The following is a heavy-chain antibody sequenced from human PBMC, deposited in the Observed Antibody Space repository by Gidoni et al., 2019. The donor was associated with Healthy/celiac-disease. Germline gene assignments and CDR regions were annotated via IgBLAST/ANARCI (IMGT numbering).Heavy chain of an antibody. CDR1: GFTFGDYA. V-gene: IGHV3-49*05. D-gene: IGHD1-26*01. CDR2: IRSKAFGGTT. Sequence: EVQLVESGGDLVKPGRSLRLSCPASGFTFGDYAMSWLRQAPGKGLEWVGFIRSKAFGGTTEYATSVKGRFTISRDDPKSIAYLQMNSLKTEDTAVYYCTRDGRVGPTADAFDIWGQGTMVTVSS. CDR3: TRDGRVGPTADAFDI. J-gene: IGHJ3*02.